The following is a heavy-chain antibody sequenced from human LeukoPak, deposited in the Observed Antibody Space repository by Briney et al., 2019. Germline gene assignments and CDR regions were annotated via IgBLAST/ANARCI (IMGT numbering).Heavy chain of an antibody. CDR3: ATAVAGTLRSAFDI. V-gene: IGHV3-21*01. J-gene: IGHJ3*02. D-gene: IGHD6-19*01. Sequence: GGSLRLSCAASGFTFSSYSMNWVRQAPGKGLEWVSSMSSSSSYIYYADSVKGRFTISRDNAKNSLYLQMNSLRAEDTAVYYCATAVAGTLRSAFDIWGQGTMVTVSS. CDR1: GFTFSSYS. CDR2: MSSSSSYI.